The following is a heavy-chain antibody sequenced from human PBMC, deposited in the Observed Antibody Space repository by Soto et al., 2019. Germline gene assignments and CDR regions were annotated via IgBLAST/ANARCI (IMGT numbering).Heavy chain of an antibody. Sequence: LTCAVYGGSFSGYYWSWIRQPPGKGLEWIGEINHSGRTYYNPSLRSRVTISVDTSRDQFSLNLNSVTAADTAVYYCARHFGNYGDWAFDFWGQGTLVTVSS. CDR1: GGSFSGYY. CDR3: ARHFGNYGDWAFDF. D-gene: IGHD4-17*01. V-gene: IGHV4-34*01. J-gene: IGHJ4*02. CDR2: INHSGRT.